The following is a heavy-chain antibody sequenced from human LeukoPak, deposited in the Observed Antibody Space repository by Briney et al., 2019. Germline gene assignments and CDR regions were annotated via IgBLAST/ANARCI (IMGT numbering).Heavy chain of an antibody. V-gene: IGHV1-2*02. CDR2: INPNSGGT. Sequence: ASVKVSCKASGYTFTGYYMHWVRQAPGQGLEWMGWINPNSGGTNYAQRFQGRVTMTRDTSISTAYMELSRLRSDDTAVYYCARGSTDYYGMDVWGQGTTVTVSS. CDR3: ARGSTDYYGMDV. J-gene: IGHJ6*02. D-gene: IGHD1-1*01. CDR1: GYTFTGYY.